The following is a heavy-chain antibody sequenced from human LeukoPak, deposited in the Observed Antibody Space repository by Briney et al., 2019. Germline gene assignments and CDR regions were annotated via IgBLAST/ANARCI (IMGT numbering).Heavy chain of an antibody. V-gene: IGHV1-2*02. D-gene: IGHD2-2*01. CDR1: GYTFTSYY. Sequence: ASVKVSCKASGYTFTSYYMHWVRQAPGQGLEWMGWINPNSGGTNYAQKFQGRVTMTRDTSISTAYMELSRLRSDDTAVYYCARDAIVVVPAAPYNRGWFDPWGQGTLVTVSS. J-gene: IGHJ5*02. CDR2: INPNSGGT. CDR3: ARDAIVVVPAAPYNRGWFDP.